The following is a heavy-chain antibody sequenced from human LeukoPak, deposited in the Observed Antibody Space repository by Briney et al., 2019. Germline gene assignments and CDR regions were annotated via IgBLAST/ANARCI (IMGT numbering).Heavy chain of an antibody. V-gene: IGHV3-64*01. CDR2: ISSNGGST. CDR1: GFTFSSYA. D-gene: IGHD3-22*01. CDR3: ARDLVFDYYDSSGYSDY. Sequence: GGSLRLSCAASGFTFSSYAMHWVRQAPGKGLEYVSAISSNGGSTYYANSVKGRFTISRDNSKNTLYLQMNSLRAEDTAVYYCARDLVFDYYDSSGYSDYWGQGTLVTVSS. J-gene: IGHJ4*02.